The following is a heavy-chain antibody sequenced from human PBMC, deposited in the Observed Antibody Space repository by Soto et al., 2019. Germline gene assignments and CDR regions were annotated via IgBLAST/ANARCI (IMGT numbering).Heavy chain of an antibody. J-gene: IGHJ4*03. V-gene: IGHV4-4*07. CDR3: ARASVGPPGGGSWTMPFDF. CDR1: GGSVSSYY. CDR2: IYTGGST. Sequence: LSLTCTVSGGSVSSYYWNWIRQPAGKGMEWIGRIYTGGSTNYNPSLKSRVTLSVDTSKNQFSLRLTSVTAADTAVYYCARASVGPPGGGSWTMPFDFWGHGTLVTVSS. D-gene: IGHD2-15*01.